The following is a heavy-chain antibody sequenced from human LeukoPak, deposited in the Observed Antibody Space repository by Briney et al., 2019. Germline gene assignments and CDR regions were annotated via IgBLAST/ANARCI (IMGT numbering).Heavy chain of an antibody. J-gene: IGHJ4*02. Sequence: SETLSLTCTVSGGSVSSGSYYWSWIRQPPGKGLEWIGYIYYSGGTNHNPSLKSRVTISVDTSKNQFSLKLSSVTAADTAVYYCARVQFLCSGGSCYLYYFDYWGQGTLVTVSS. CDR3: ARVQFLCSGGSCYLYYFDY. CDR1: GGSVSSGSYY. D-gene: IGHD2-15*01. V-gene: IGHV4-61*01. CDR2: IYYSGGT.